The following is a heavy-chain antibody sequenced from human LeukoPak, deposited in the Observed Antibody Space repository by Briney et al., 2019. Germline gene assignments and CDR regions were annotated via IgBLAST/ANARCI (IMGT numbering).Heavy chain of an antibody. CDR2: FDPEDGET. Sequence: ASVKVSCKVSGYTLTELSMHWVRQAPGKGLEWMGGFDPEDGETIYAQKFQGRVTMTMDTSTSTVYMELRSLRSEDTAVYYCARTRERRNIFDYWGQGTLVTVSS. V-gene: IGHV1-24*01. CDR3: ARTRERRNIFDY. CDR1: GYTLTELS. J-gene: IGHJ4*02. D-gene: IGHD1/OR15-1a*01.